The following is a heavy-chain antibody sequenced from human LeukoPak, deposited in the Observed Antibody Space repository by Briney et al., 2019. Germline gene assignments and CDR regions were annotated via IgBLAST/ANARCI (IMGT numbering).Heavy chain of an antibody. V-gene: IGHV4-59*01. CDR1: GGSISSYY. Sequence: PSETLSLTCTVSGGSISSYYWSWIRQPPGKGLEWIGYIYYSGSTNYNPSLKSRVTISVDTSKNQLSLKLSSVTAADTAVYYCARDGLNERLGSMDVWGQGTTVTVSS. CDR3: ARDGLNERLGSMDV. CDR2: IYYSGST. D-gene: IGHD3-16*01. J-gene: IGHJ6*02.